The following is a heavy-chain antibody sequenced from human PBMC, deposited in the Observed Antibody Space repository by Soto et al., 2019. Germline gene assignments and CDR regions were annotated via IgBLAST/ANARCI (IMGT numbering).Heavy chain of an antibody. CDR1: GGTFSSYA. J-gene: IGHJ5*02. D-gene: IGHD2-2*01. CDR2: IIPIFGTA. CDR3: ARGSAFVVVPADNSSGQDLNWFDP. Sequence: SVKVSCKASGGTFSSYAISWVRQAPGQGLEWMGGIIPIFGTANYAQKFQGRVTITADESTSTAYMELSSLRSEDTAVYYCARGSAFVVVPADNSSGQDLNWFDPWGQGTLVTVSS. V-gene: IGHV1-69*13.